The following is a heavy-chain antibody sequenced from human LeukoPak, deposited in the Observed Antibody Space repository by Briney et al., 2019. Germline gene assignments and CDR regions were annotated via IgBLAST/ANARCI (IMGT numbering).Heavy chain of an antibody. V-gene: IGHV1-18*01. CDR1: GYTFTSYG. CDR3: ARFRLGINNWFDP. CDR2: ISAYNGNT. J-gene: IGHJ5*02. D-gene: IGHD7-27*01. Sequence: ASVKVSCKASGYTFTSYGISWVRQAPGQGLEWMGWISAYNGNTNYAQKLQGRVTMTPDPSTSTAYMELRSLRSDDTAVYYCARFRLGINNWFDPWGQGTLVTVSS.